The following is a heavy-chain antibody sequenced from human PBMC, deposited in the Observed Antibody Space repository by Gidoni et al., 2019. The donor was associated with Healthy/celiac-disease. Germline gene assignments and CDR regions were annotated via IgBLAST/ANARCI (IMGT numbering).Heavy chain of an antibody. Sequence: QMQLVQSGPEVKKPGTSVKVSCKASGFTFTSSAVQWVRQARGQRLEWIGWIVVGSGNTNYAQKFQERVTITRDMSTSTAYMELSSLRSEDTAVYYCAAVFVGYSGSYWGLDYWGQGTLVTVSS. CDR3: AAVFVGYSGSYWGLDY. CDR2: IVVGSGNT. D-gene: IGHD1-26*01. CDR1: GFTFTSSA. V-gene: IGHV1-58*01. J-gene: IGHJ4*02.